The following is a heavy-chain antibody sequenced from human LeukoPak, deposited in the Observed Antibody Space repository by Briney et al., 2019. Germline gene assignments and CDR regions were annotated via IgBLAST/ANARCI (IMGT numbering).Heavy chain of an antibody. CDR3: ARDPVRRDSY. J-gene: IGHJ4*02. Sequence: GGSLRLSCAASGFTFSSYAMSWVRQAPGKGLEWVSHINPDGSQTNYADSVTGRFTISRGNAKNTLYLQMNSLRAEDTAVYYCARDPVRRDSYWGQGTLVTVSS. CDR2: INPDGSQT. CDR1: GFTFSSYA. D-gene: IGHD3-10*01. V-gene: IGHV3-74*01.